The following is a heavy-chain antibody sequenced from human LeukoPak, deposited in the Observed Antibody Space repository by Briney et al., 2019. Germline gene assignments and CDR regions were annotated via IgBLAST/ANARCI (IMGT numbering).Heavy chain of an antibody. CDR2: INGRT. J-gene: IGHJ4*02. Sequence: PGGSLRLSCAASGFTFSSYAMGWVRQAPGKGLEWVSSINGRTYYADSVKGRFTISRDNSKNTLYLQMNSLRAEDTAVHYCAKDRKRPLFPWNYYGSGSLPDYWGQGTLVTVSS. CDR3: AKDRKRPLFPWNYYGSGSLPDY. D-gene: IGHD3-10*01. CDR1: GFTFSSYA. V-gene: IGHV3-23*01.